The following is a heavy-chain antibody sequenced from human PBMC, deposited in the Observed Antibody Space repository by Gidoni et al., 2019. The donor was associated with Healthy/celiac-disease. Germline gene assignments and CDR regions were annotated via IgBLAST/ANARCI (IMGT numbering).Heavy chain of an antibody. J-gene: IGHJ4*02. Sequence: QVQLQESGPGLVKPSETLSLTCTVSGYYWGWIRQTPGKGLEWIGSIYHSGSTYYNPSLKSRVTISVDTSKNQFSRKLSSVTAADTAVYYCARDRGDKPPLRYWGQGTLVTVSS. CDR2: IYHSGST. CDR1: GYY. V-gene: IGHV4-38-2*02. CDR3: ARDRGDKPPLRY. D-gene: IGHD3-10*01.